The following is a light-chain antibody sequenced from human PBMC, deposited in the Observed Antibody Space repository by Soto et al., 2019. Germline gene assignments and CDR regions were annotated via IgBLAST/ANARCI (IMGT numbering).Light chain of an antibody. Sequence: QSALTQPPSASGSPGQSVAISCTGTSSDVGGYNYVSWYQQHPGKAPKLVIYEVNKRPSGVPDRFSGSKSGNTASLTVSGLQADDEADYYCSSYAGSSNVFGTGTKLTVL. CDR1: SSDVGGYNY. V-gene: IGLV2-8*01. CDR3: SSYAGSSNV. J-gene: IGLJ1*01. CDR2: EVN.